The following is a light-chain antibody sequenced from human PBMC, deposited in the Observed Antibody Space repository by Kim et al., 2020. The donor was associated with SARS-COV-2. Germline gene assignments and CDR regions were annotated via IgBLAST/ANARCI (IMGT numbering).Light chain of an antibody. Sequence: SASVGDRVIITCQASQDINNDVIWYQQKPGRAPELLICEASNVDTGVPSRFSAGGSGTDFSLTIRSVQPEDIATYHCQQYDNLPHTFGQGTKLEI. V-gene: IGKV1-33*01. J-gene: IGKJ2*01. CDR1: QDINND. CDR2: EAS. CDR3: QQYDNLPHT.